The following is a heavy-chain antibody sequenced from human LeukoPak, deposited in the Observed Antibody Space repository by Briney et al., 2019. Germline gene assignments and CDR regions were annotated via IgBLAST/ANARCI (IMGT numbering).Heavy chain of an antibody. Sequence: PGRSLRLSCAASGFTFSSYWMHWVRQVPGKGLVWVARLNPGGSSITYADSVKGRFTISRDNAKNTLYLQMDSLRAEDTGVYYCARSNQADDYWGQGTLVTVSS. J-gene: IGHJ4*02. CDR1: GFTFSSYW. V-gene: IGHV3-74*01. CDR3: ARSNQADDY. CDR2: LNPGGSSI. D-gene: IGHD1-14*01.